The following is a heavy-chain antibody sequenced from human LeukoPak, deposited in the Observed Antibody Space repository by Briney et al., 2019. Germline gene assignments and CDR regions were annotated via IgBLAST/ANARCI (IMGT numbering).Heavy chain of an antibody. D-gene: IGHD1-14*01. J-gene: IGHJ4*02. CDR3: ATPLRATSGN. CDR2: ISGSGGTT. V-gene: IGHV3-23*01. Sequence: GGSLRLSCAASGFTFSSYAMSWVRQAPGKGLDWVSSISGSGGTTYYADSVKGRFTISRDNSKNTLYLQMNNLRAEDTAVYYCATPLRATSGNWGQGTLVTVSS. CDR1: GFTFSSYA.